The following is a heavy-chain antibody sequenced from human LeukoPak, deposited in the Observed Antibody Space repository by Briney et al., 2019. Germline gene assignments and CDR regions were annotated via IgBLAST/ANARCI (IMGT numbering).Heavy chain of an antibody. CDR3: ARVYRSSSGYCFDY. J-gene: IGHJ4*02. V-gene: IGHV3-7*01. CDR2: IKQDGSEK. CDR1: GFTSSSYW. Sequence: PGGSLRLSCAASGFTSSSYWMSWVRQAPGKGLEWVAKIKQDGSEKYYVDSVKGRFTISRDNAKNSLYLQMNSLRAEDTAVYYCARVYRSSSGYCFDYWGQGTLVTVSS. D-gene: IGHD6-6*01.